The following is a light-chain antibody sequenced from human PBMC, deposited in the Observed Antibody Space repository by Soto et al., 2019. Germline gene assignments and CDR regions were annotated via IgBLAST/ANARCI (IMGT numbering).Light chain of an antibody. CDR2: DVT. V-gene: IGLV2-14*03. CDR1: SSDVGRYNY. Sequence: QSALTQPASVSGSPGQSITISCTGTSSDVGRYNYVSWYQQYPGRAPKLIIFDVTNRPSGVSPRFSGSKSGNTASLTISGLQAADEAAYYCNSYTGTSARYAFGTGTKVTV. CDR3: NSYTGTSARYA. J-gene: IGLJ1*01.